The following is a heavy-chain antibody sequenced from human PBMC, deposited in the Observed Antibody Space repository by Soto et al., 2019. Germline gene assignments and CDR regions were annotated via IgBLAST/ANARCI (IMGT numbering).Heavy chain of an antibody. D-gene: IGHD3-22*01. CDR1: GGTFSSYA. Sequence: SVKVSCKASGGTFSSYAISWARQAPGQGLEWMGGIIPIFGTANYAQKFQGRVTITADESTSTAYMELSSLRSEDTAVYYCARRPWYYSDSSGYYSRGAFDIWGQGTMVTVSS. J-gene: IGHJ3*02. CDR2: IIPIFGTA. V-gene: IGHV1-69*13. CDR3: ARRPWYYSDSSGYYSRGAFDI.